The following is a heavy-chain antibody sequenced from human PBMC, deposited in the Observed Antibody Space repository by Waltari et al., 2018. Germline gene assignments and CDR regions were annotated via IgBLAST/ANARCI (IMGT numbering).Heavy chain of an antibody. CDR1: GYTFTGYY. J-gene: IGHJ6*02. D-gene: IGHD6-13*01. V-gene: IGHV1-2*06. Sequence: QVPLVQSGAEVKKPGASVKVSCKASGYTFTGYYMHWVRQAPGQGLEWMGRINPNSGGTNYAQKFQGRVTMTRDTSISTAYMELSRLRSDDTAVYYCAREGIAAAGYYYYGMDVWGQGTTVTVSS. CDR3: AREGIAAAGYYYYGMDV. CDR2: INPNSGGT.